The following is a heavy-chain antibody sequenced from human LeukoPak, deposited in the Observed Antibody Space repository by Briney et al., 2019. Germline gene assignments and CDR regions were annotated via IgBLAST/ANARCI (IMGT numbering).Heavy chain of an antibody. J-gene: IGHJ4*02. CDR2: IYYGGST. Sequence: SETLSLTCTVAGGSISSYYWSWLRQPPGKGLEWIGYIYYGGSTNYNPSLKSRVTISVDTSKNQFSLKLSSVTAADTAVYYCARGGYSGYGPYFDYWGQGTLVTVSS. CDR1: GGSISSYY. V-gene: IGHV4-59*01. CDR3: ARGGYSGYGPYFDY. D-gene: IGHD5-12*01.